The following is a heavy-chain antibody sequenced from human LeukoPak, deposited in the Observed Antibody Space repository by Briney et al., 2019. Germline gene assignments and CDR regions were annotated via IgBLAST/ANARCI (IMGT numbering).Heavy chain of an antibody. Sequence: PSETLSLTCAVYGGSFSGYYWCWIPQPPGEGLEWIGKNNHRGSSNYIPSLKSPVTISVDTSKNQFCLKLSSVTAADTAVYYCARGQESVVVPAALDYWGQGTLVTVSS. D-gene: IGHD2-2*01. CDR3: ARGQESVVVPAALDY. V-gene: IGHV4-34*01. CDR2: NNHRGSS. J-gene: IGHJ4*02. CDR1: GGSFSGYY.